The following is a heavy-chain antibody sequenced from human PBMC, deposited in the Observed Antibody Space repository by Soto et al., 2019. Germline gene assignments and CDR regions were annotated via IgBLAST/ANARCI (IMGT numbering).Heavy chain of an antibody. CDR2: IWYDGSNK. Sequence: PGGSLRLSCAASGFTFSSYGMHWVRQAPGKGLEWVAVIWYDGSNKYYADSVKGRFTISRDNSKNTLYLQMNSLRAEDTAVYYCAYSGSYRDAFDIWGQGTMVT. J-gene: IGHJ3*02. V-gene: IGHV3-33*01. CDR3: AYSGSYRDAFDI. D-gene: IGHD1-26*01. CDR1: GFTFSSYG.